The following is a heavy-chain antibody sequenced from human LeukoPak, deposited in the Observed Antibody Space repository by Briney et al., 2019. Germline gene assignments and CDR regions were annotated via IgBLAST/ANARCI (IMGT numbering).Heavy chain of an antibody. Sequence: ASVKASCKPSGSTFTSYNMNWVRQAPGQELKSWGIINPSGGSTSYAQKFPGRVTMTRDTSTSTVYMELSSRRSEDTAVYYCARGYGYDDSSGYPFDPWGQGTLVTASS. V-gene: IGHV1-46*01. J-gene: IGHJ5*02. CDR3: ARGYGYDDSSGYPFDP. D-gene: IGHD3-22*01. CDR2: INPSGGST. CDR1: GSTFTSYN.